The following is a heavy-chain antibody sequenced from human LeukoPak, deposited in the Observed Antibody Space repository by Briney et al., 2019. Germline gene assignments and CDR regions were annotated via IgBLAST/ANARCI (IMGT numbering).Heavy chain of an antibody. V-gene: IGHV3-33*06. D-gene: IGHD3-22*01. CDR2: IWYDGSNK. CDR3: AKDRPRDYSSRQGFSDNWFDP. J-gene: IGHJ5*02. Sequence: PGRSLRLSCAASGFTFSSYGMHWVRQAPGKGLEWVAVIWYDGSNKYYADSVKGRFTISTDNSTPTLYLQLNSLRAEDTAAYYCAKDRPRDYSSRQGFSDNWFDPWGQGTLVTVSS. CDR1: GFTFSSYG.